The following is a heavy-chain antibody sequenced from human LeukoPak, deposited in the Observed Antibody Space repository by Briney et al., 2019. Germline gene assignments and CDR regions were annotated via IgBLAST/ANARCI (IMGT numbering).Heavy chain of an antibody. Sequence: GGSLRLSCAASGFTFSTYAFNWVRQAPGKGLEWVSGISGSGDNKYYADSVKGRFTISRDNSANTLYLQMNSLRAEDSAVYYCAKYCGTTSYYKNGAYRSWDHSWFDSWGQGTLVTVSS. CDR2: ISGSGDNK. CDR3: AKYCGTTSYYKNGAYRSWDHSWFDS. D-gene: IGHD3-10*01. J-gene: IGHJ5*01. V-gene: IGHV3-23*01. CDR1: GFTFSTYA.